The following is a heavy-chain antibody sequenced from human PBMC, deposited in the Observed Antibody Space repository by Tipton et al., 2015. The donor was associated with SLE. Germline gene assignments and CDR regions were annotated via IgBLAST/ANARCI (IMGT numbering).Heavy chain of an antibody. J-gene: IGHJ3*02. V-gene: IGHV4-28*03. Sequence: LRLSCAASGFTFSSYWMSWIRQPPGKGLEWIGYIYHSGSTYYNPSLKSRVTISVDTSKNQFSLKLSSVTAADTAVYYCARDLVGSSGDAFDIWGQGTMVTVSS. CDR1: GFTFSSYW. CDR2: IYHSGST. CDR3: ARDLVGSSGDAFDI. D-gene: IGHD3-22*01.